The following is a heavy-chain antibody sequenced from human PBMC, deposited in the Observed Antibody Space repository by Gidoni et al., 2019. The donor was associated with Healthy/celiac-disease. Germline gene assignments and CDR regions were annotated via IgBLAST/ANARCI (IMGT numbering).Heavy chain of an antibody. V-gene: IGHV3-11*01. CDR1: GFTFSDYY. CDR3: ARFPDLNTMIVVVPPLAFDI. Sequence: QVQLVESGGGLVKPGGSLRLSCAASGFTFSDYYMSWIRQAPGKGLEWVSYISSSCSTIYYADSVKGRFTISRDNAKNSLYLQMNSLRAEDTAVYYCARFPDLNTMIVVVPPLAFDIWGQGTMVTVSS. CDR2: ISSSCSTI. J-gene: IGHJ3*02. D-gene: IGHD3-22*01.